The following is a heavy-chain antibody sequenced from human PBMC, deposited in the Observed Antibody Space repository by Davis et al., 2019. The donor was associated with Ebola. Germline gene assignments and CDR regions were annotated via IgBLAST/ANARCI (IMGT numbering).Heavy chain of an antibody. Sequence: AASVKVSCKASGYTFTSYGISWVRQAPGQGLAWMGWISGYNGNTNYAQKLQGRVTMTTDTSTSTAYMELRSLRSDDTAVYYCASSRGQITIFGVVIEETYYYYGMDVWGQGTTVTVSS. CDR2: ISGYNGNT. CDR1: GYTFTSYG. V-gene: IGHV1-18*01. CDR3: ASSRGQITIFGVVIEETYYYYGMDV. D-gene: IGHD3-3*01. J-gene: IGHJ6*02.